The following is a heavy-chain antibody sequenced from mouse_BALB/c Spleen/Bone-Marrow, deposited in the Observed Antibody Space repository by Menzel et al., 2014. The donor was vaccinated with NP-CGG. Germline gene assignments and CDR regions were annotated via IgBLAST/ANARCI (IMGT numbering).Heavy chain of an antibody. V-gene: IGHV3-1*02. D-gene: IGHD2-2*01. CDR2: IHYSGST. CDR1: GYSITSGYS. Sequence: VQLQQSGPDLVKPSQSLSLTCTVTGYSITSGYSWHWIRQFPGNKLEWMGYIHYSGSTNYNPSLKSRISITRDTSKNQFFLQLNSVTTENTATYYCARRDGYGVAWLAYWGQGTLVTVSA. CDR3: ARRDGYGVAWLAY. J-gene: IGHJ3*01.